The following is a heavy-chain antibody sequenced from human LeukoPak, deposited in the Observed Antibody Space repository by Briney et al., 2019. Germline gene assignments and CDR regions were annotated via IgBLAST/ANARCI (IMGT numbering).Heavy chain of an antibody. CDR2: IYYSGST. D-gene: IGHD2-2*01. CDR3: ARSEGYCSSTSCYDGWFDP. CDR1: GGSISSYY. J-gene: IGHJ5*02. Sequence: SETLSLTCTVSGGSISSYYWSWIRQPPGKGLEWLGYIYYSGSTNYNPSLKSRVTISVDTSKNQFSLKLSSVTAADTAVYYCARSEGYCSSTSCYDGWFDPWGQGTLVTVSS. V-gene: IGHV4-59*01.